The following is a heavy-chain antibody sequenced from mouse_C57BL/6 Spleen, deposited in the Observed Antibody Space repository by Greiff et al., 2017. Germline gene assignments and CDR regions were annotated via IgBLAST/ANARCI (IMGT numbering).Heavy chain of an antibody. CDR1: GYSFTGYY. V-gene: IGHV1-42*01. D-gene: IGHD2-3*01. J-gene: IGHJ4*01. CDR3: ARNDGYYAMDY. Sequence: EVQLQQSGPELVKPGASVKISCKASGYSFTGYYMNWVKQSPEKSLEWIGEINPSTGGTTYNQKFKAKATLTVDKSSSTAYMQLKSLTSEDSAVYYCARNDGYYAMDYRGQGTSVTVSS. CDR2: INPSTGGT.